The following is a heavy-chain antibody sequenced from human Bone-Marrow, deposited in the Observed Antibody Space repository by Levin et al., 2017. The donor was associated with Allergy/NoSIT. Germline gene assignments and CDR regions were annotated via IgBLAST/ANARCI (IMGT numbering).Heavy chain of an antibody. CDR3: TRLYCSGGSCFFGS. Sequence: PGGSLRLSCAASGFTFSGSAIHWVRQAPGKGLEWVGRIRSKTNSFATAYASSVKGNFTILRDDSKNMAYLQMNSLKTEDTAVYYCTRLYCSGGSCFFGSWGQGTLVTVAS. J-gene: IGHJ4*02. CDR2: IRSKTNSFAT. D-gene: IGHD2-15*01. CDR1: GFTFSGSA. V-gene: IGHV3-73*01.